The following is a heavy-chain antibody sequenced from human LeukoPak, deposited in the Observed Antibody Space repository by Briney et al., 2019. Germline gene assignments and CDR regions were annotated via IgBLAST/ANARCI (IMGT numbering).Heavy chain of an antibody. CDR2: IRYDGSNK. J-gene: IGHJ3*02. D-gene: IGHD3-3*01. CDR1: GFTFSSYG. Sequence: PGGSLRLSCAASGFTFSSYGMHWVRQAPGKGLEWVAFIRYDGSNKYYADSVKGRFTISRDNSKNTLYLQMNSLRAEDTAVYYCAKDRSYDFWSDAFGIWGQGTMVTVSS. V-gene: IGHV3-30*02. CDR3: AKDRSYDFWSDAFGI.